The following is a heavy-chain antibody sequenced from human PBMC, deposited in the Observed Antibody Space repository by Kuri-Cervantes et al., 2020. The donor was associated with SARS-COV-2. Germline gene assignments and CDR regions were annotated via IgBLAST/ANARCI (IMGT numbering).Heavy chain of an antibody. Sequence: GGSLRLSCAASGFTFSNYAVSWVRQAPGKGLEWVSLISGSGGSTYYADSVKGRFTISRDNSKNTLYLQMNSLRAEDTAVYYCAKDLGHYGSGSDAFGYWGQGTLVNVSS. J-gene: IGHJ4*02. CDR2: ISGSGGST. D-gene: IGHD3-10*01. CDR1: GFTFSNYA. CDR3: AKDLGHYGSGSDAFGY. V-gene: IGHV3-23*01.